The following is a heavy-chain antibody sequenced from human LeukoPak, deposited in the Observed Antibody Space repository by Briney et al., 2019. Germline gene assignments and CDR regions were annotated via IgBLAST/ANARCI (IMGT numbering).Heavy chain of an antibody. J-gene: IGHJ3*02. D-gene: IGHD6-6*01. CDR2: TYYRSKWYN. Sequence: SQTLSLTCAISGDSVPSNSAAWNWIRQSPSRGLEWLGRTYYRSKWYNDYAVSVKSRITINPDTSKNQFSLQLNSVTPEDTAVYYCARAEYSSSSGAFDIWGQGTMVTVSS. CDR1: GDSVPSNSAA. V-gene: IGHV6-1*01. CDR3: ARAEYSSSSGAFDI.